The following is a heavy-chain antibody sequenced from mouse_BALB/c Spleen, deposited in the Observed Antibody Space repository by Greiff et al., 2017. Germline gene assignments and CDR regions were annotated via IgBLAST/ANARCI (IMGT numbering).Heavy chain of an antibody. CDR1: GFSLTSYG. V-gene: IGHV2-9*02. CDR3: AREDYDYAWFAY. J-gene: IGHJ3*01. Sequence: VQLVESGPGLVAPSQSLSITCTVSGFSLTSYGVHWVRQPPGKGLEWLGVIWAGGSTNYNSALMSRLSISKDNSKSQVFLKMNSLQTDDTAMYYCAREDYDYAWFAYWGQGTLVTVSA. CDR2: IWAGGST. D-gene: IGHD2-4*01.